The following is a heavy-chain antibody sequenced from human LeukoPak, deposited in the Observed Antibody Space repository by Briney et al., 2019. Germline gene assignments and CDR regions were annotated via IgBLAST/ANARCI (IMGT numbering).Heavy chain of an antibody. V-gene: IGHV3-23*01. CDR3: AKAPATGEGYYFYYMDV. D-gene: IGHD7-27*01. CDR2: VNGRVATT. J-gene: IGHJ6*03. CDR1: GFTFSDYA. Sequence: GGSLRLSCAASGFASGFTFSDYAVRWVRQAPGKGPEWVASVNGRVATTYYADSVRGRFTIPRDTSKNSLYLQMISLGADDTAVYFCAKAPATGEGYYFYYMDVWGKGTTVTVSS.